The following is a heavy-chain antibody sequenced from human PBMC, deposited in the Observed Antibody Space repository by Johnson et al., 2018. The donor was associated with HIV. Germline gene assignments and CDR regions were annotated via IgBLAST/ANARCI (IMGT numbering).Heavy chain of an antibody. Sequence: VQLLESGGGLVKPGGSLRLSCAGSGITFSNAWMNWVRQTPGKGLEWVSVIYSGGRTYYADSVKGRFTISRDNSKNTLYLQMNSLRAEDTAVYYCARGGGGYAYDAFDIWGQGTMVTVSS. CDR2: IYSGGRT. CDR1: GITFSNAW. V-gene: IGHV3-66*01. J-gene: IGHJ3*02. D-gene: IGHD5-12*01. CDR3: ARGGGGYAYDAFDI.